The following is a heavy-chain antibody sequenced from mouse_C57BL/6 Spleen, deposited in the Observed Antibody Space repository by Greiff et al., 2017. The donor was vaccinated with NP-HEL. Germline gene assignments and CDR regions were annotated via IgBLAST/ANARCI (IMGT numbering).Heavy chain of an antibody. Sequence: QVQLQQPGAELVRPGTSVKLSCKASGYTFTSYWMHWVKQRPGQGLEWIGVIDPSDSYTNYNQKFKGKATLTVDTSSSTAYMQLSSLTSEDSAVYYCARCYYGSTGYAMDYWGQGTSVTVAS. J-gene: IGHJ4*01. CDR3: ARCYYGSTGYAMDY. CDR2: IDPSDSYT. D-gene: IGHD1-1*01. CDR1: GYTFTSYW. V-gene: IGHV1-59*01.